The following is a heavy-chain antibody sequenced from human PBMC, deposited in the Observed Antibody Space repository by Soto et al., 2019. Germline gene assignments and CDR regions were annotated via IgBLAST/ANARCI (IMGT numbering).Heavy chain of an antibody. V-gene: IGHV3-15*01. CDR1: GFTFSNAW. CDR2: IKSKTDGGTT. CDR3: TTVRAGRGDY. Sequence: PGGSLRLSCAASGFTFSNAWISWVRQAPWKGLEWVGGIKSKTDGGTTDYAAPARGTFTISRDDSKNTLYLQMKSVKAEDRAMYYYTTVRAGRGDYLGQGTLVTVYS. D-gene: IGHD3-10*01. J-gene: IGHJ4*02.